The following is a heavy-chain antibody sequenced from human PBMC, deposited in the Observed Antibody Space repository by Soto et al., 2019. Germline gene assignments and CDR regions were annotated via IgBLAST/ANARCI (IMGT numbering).Heavy chain of an antibody. CDR2: INHSGST. D-gene: IGHD2-8*02. CDR1: GGSFSGYY. Sequence: SETLSLTCAVYGGSFSGYYWTWIRQPPGTGLEWIGEINHSGSTNYNPSLKSRVAISVDTSKNQFSLKLTSVTAADTAVYYCARDKITGLLDYWGQGTLVTVSS. J-gene: IGHJ4*02. V-gene: IGHV4-34*01. CDR3: ARDKITGLLDY.